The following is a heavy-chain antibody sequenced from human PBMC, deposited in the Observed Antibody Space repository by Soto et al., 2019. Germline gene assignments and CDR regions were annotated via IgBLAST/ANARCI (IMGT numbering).Heavy chain of an antibody. D-gene: IGHD6-13*01. CDR3: AKGSASGVPYYFDY. CDR2: ISSNGGST. CDR1: GFTFSSYA. V-gene: IGHV3-64*04. Sequence: GGSLRLSCSASGFTFSSYAMHWVRQAPGKGLEYVSAISSNGGSTYYADSVKGRFTISRDNSKNTLYLQMNSLRAEDTAVYYCAKGSASGVPYYFDYWGQGTLVTVSS. J-gene: IGHJ4*02.